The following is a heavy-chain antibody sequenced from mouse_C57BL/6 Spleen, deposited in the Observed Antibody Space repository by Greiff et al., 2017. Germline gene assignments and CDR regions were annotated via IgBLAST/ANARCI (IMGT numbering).Heavy chain of an antibody. Sequence: EVKLVESGEGLVKPGGSLKLSCAASGFTFSSYAMSWVRQTPEKRLEWVAYISSGGDYIYYADTVKGRFTISRDNARNTLYLQMSSLKSEDTAMYYCTREGSYYGSSYPAWFAYWGQGTPVTVSA. D-gene: IGHD1-1*01. J-gene: IGHJ3*01. V-gene: IGHV5-9-1*02. CDR1: GFTFSSYA. CDR3: TREGSYYGSSYPAWFAY. CDR2: ISSGGDYI.